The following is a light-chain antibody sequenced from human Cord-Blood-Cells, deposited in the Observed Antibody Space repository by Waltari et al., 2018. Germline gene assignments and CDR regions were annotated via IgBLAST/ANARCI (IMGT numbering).Light chain of an antibody. Sequence: DIVMTQSPDSLAVSLGERATINCKSSQSVLYSSNNKNYLAWYQQKPGQPPKLLIYWASTRESGLPDRFSGSGSGTDFPLTISRLQAEDVAVYYCQQYYSTPPTFGGGTKVEIK. V-gene: IGKV4-1*01. CDR2: WAS. CDR3: QQYYSTPPT. J-gene: IGKJ4*01. CDR1: QSVLYSSNNKNY.